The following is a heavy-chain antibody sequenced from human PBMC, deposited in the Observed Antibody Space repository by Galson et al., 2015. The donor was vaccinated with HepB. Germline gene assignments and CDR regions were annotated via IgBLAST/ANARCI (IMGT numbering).Heavy chain of an antibody. CDR2: ISGSGSNT. J-gene: IGHJ4*02. CDR3: AKGGISSAYSPIDY. Sequence: SLRLSCAASGFTFSSYSMTWVRQAPGKGLEWVSAISGSGSNTYYADSVKGRFTISRDNSKNTLYLEMNSLRAGDTAAFYCAKGGISSAYSPIDYWGQGTLVTVSS. CDR1: GFTFSSYS. D-gene: IGHD3-22*01. V-gene: IGHV3-23*01.